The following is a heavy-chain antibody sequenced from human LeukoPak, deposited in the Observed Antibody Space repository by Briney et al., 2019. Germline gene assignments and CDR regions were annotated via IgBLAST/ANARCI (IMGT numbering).Heavy chain of an antibody. CDR1: GGSISSSSYC. V-gene: IGHV4-39*01. Sequence: SETLSLTCTVSGGSISSSSYCWGWIRQPPGKGLEWIGSIYYSGSTYYNPSLKSRVTISVDTSKNQFSLKLSSVTAADTAVYYCARHLRDSSGYRPYYFDYWGQGTLVTVSS. CDR3: ARHLRDSSGYRPYYFDY. CDR2: IYYSGST. J-gene: IGHJ4*02. D-gene: IGHD3-22*01.